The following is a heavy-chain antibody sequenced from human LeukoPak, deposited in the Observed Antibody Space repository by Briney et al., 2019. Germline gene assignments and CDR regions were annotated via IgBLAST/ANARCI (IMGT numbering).Heavy chain of an antibody. CDR3: ARTGGYSGYEGYYYYYYGMDV. V-gene: IGHV6-1*01. CDR2: TYYRSKWYN. J-gene: IGHJ6*02. CDR1: GDSVSSNSAA. Sequence: SQTLSLTCAISGDSVSSNSAAWNWIRQSPSRGLEWLGRTYYRSKWYNDYAVSVKSRITINPDTSKNQFSLQLNSVTPEDTAVYYCARTGGYSGYEGYYYYYYGMDVWGQGTTVTVPS. D-gene: IGHD5-12*01.